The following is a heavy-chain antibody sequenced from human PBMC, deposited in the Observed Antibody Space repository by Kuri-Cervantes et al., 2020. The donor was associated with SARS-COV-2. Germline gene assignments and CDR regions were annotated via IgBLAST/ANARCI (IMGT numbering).Heavy chain of an antibody. CDR2: IYYSGRT. J-gene: IGHJ4*02. CDR1: GGSISSSSYY. Sequence: SETLSLTCTVSGGSISSSSYYWGWIRQPPGKGLEWIGRIYYSGRTYYNPSLKSRVTISVDTSRNQFSLKLSSVTAADTAVYYCARDNMVRGVTDYWGQGTLVTVSS. D-gene: IGHD3-10*01. V-gene: IGHV4-39*07. CDR3: ARDNMVRGVTDY.